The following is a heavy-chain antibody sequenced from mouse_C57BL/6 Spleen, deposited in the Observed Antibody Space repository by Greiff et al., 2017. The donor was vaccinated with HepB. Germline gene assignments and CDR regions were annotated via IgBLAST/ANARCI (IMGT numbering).Heavy chain of an antibody. CDR3: ARAYGSSTMDY. CDR2: ISSGGSYT. Sequence: EVQLVESGGALVKLGGSLKLSCAASGSTFSSYGMSWVRQTPDKRLEWVATISSGGSYTYYPDSVKGRFTISRDNAKNTLYLQMSSLKSEDTAMYYCARAYGSSTMDYWGQGTSVTVSS. J-gene: IGHJ4*01. V-gene: IGHV5-6*01. CDR1: GSTFSSYG. D-gene: IGHD1-1*01.